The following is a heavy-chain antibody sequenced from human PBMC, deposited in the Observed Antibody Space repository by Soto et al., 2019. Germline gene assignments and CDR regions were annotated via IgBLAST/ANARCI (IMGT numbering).Heavy chain of an antibody. CDR3: AKGGYNYGFLFDC. CDR1: GFTFGDYT. V-gene: IGHV3-43*01. J-gene: IGHJ4*02. Sequence: PGGSLRLSCAASGFTFGDYTMHWVRQAPGKGLEWVSLIDWDGGSTYYADSVKGRFTISRDNSKNTLYLQMNSLRAEDTAVYYCAKGGYNYGFLFDCWGQGTLVTVSS. CDR2: IDWDGGST. D-gene: IGHD5-18*01.